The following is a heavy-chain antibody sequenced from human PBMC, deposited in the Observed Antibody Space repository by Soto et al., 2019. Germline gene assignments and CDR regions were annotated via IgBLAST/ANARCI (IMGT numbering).Heavy chain of an antibody. CDR3: ARVSNPSYYYDSSGYYWFDS. CDR2: ISAYNGNT. D-gene: IGHD3-22*01. CDR1: GYTFTSYG. V-gene: IGHV1-18*01. J-gene: IGHJ5*01. Sequence: GASVKVSCKASGYTFTSYGISWVRQAPGQGLEWMGWISAYNGNTNYAQKLQGRVTMTTDTSTSTAYMELRSLRSDDTAVYYCARVSNPSYYYDSSGYYWFDSWGQGTLVTVSS.